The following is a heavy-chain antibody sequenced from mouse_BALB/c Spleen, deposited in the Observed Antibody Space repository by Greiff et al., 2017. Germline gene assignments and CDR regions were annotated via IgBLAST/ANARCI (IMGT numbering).Heavy chain of an antibody. CDR3: AREEVGRVDY. CDR2: ISSGGST. J-gene: IGHJ2*01. Sequence: EVKLMESGGGLVKPGGSLKLSCAASGFTFSSYAMSWVRQTPEKRLEWVASISSGGSTYYPDSVKGRFTISRDNARNILYLQMSSLRSEDTAMYYCAREEVGRVDYWGQGTTLTVSS. D-gene: IGHD1-1*02. CDR1: GFTFSSYA. V-gene: IGHV5-6-5*01.